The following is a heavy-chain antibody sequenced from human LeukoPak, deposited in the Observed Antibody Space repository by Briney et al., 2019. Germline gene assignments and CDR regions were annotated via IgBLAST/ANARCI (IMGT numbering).Heavy chain of an antibody. J-gene: IGHJ4*02. D-gene: IGHD5-12*01. V-gene: IGHV3-7*01. Sequence: LPGGSLRLSCAASGLTFSNYWMDWVRQAPGKGLEWVANIKQDGSEKYYVDSVKGRFTISRDNAKNSLYLQMNSLRAEDTAVYYCARGSGYDTLDHWGQGTLVTVSS. CDR2: IKQDGSEK. CDR3: ARGSGYDTLDH. CDR1: GLTFSNYW.